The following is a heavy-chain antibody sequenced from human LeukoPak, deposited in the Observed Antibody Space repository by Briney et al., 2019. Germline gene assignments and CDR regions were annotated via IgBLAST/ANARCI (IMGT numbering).Heavy chain of an antibody. D-gene: IGHD6-13*01. CDR1: GFTFSSYA. Sequence: GGSLRLSCADSGFTFSSYAMHWVRQAPGKGLEWVTLISSDGRNKYYADSVKGRFTISRDNSKNTLYLQMNSLRAEDTAVYYCARDSDIGAADYYFDYWGQGTLVTVSS. CDR3: ARDSDIGAADYYFDY. V-gene: IGHV3-30*04. CDR2: ISSDGRNK. J-gene: IGHJ4*02.